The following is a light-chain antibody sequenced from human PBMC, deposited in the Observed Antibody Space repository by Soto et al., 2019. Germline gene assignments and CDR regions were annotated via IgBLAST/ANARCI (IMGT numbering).Light chain of an antibody. CDR2: DAS. CDR3: QQRSNWPPTWT. Sequence: EIVLTQSPATLSLSPGERATLSCRASQSVSSYLAWYQQKPGQAPRLLIYDASNRATGIPARFSGSGSGTDFTLTISSLEPEDFAVYYCQQRSNWPPTWTFGQGTKWIS. V-gene: IGKV3-11*01. CDR1: QSVSSY. J-gene: IGKJ1*01.